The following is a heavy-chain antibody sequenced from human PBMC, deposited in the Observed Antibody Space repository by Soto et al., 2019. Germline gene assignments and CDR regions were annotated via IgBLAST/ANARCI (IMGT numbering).Heavy chain of an antibody. CDR3: TRGNGDSGMGV. J-gene: IGHJ4*02. D-gene: IGHD2-21*02. Sequence: SQTLSLTCGISGDSVSSNSAAWNWIRKSPSRGLEWLGWTYYRSRWYNNYAVSVKSRITINPDTSKNQFSLQLNSVTPEDTAVYYCTRGNGDSGMGVWGQGTLVTVSS. CDR2: TYYRSRWYN. CDR1: GDSVSSNSAA. V-gene: IGHV6-1*01.